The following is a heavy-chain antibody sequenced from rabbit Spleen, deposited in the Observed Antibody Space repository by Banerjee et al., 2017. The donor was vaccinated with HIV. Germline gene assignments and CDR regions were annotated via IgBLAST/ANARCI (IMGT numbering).Heavy chain of an antibody. D-gene: IGHD1-1*01. V-gene: IGHV1S47*01. J-gene: IGHJ4*01. Sequence: QEQLMESGGGLVQPGGSLKLSCKASGFDFSRTGVSWVRQAPGKGLEWIGYIDLLFGTTYYANWVNGRFTISSHNAQNTLYLQLNSLTAADTATYFCVRGASGSGYYSLWGQGTLFTVS. CDR3: VRGASGSGYYSL. CDR2: IDLLFGTT. CDR1: GFDFSRTG.